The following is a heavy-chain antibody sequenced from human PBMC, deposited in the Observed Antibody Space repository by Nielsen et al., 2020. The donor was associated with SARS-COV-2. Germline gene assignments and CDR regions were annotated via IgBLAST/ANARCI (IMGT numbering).Heavy chain of an antibody. J-gene: IGHJ5*02. Sequence: SETLSLTCTVSGGSISSSSYYWGWIRQPPGKGLEWIGYIYYSGSTNYNPSLKSRVTISVDTSKNQFSLKLSSVTAADTAVYYCARGGGYGMAMDWFDPWGQGTLVTVSS. CDR1: GGSISSSSYY. V-gene: IGHV4-61*05. D-gene: IGHD5-24*01. CDR3: ARGGGYGMAMDWFDP. CDR2: IYYSGST.